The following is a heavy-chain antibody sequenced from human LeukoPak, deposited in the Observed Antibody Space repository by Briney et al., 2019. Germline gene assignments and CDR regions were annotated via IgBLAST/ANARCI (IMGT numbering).Heavy chain of an antibody. Sequence: GGSVRLSCAASGFSFSSYSMSWVRQAPGKGLEWVSSISSTSKYIYYRDSVEGRFTVSRDNAKNSLFLQMNSLRVEDTAVYFCARDRTATWGYQEFQAWGQGTLVTVSS. CDR1: GFSFSSYS. D-gene: IGHD2-2*01. CDR3: ARDRTATWGYQEFQA. V-gene: IGHV3-21*01. J-gene: IGHJ5*02. CDR2: ISSTSKYI.